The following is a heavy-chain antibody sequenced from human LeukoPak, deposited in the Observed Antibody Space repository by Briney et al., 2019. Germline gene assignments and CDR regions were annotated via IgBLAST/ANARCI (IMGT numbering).Heavy chain of an antibody. CDR1: GYTFTGYY. CDR3: ARTLYIAAAPGGFDY. D-gene: IGHD6-13*01. Sequence: ASVKVSCKASGYTFTGYYMHWVRQAPGQGLEWMGWINPKNAGTNYAQKFQGRVTMTRDTSTGTDYMELSRLRSDDTAVYYCARTLYIAAAPGGFDYWGQGTLVTVSS. V-gene: IGHV1-2*02. J-gene: IGHJ4*02. CDR2: INPKNAGT.